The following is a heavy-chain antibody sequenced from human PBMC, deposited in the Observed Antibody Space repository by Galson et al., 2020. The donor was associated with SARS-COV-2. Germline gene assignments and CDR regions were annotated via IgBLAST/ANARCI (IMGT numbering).Heavy chain of an antibody. CDR1: GFTFSDYY. D-gene: IGHD3-10*01. CDR2: ISSSGSTI. V-gene: IGHV3-11*01. Sequence: AGGSLRLSCAASGFTFSDYYMSWIRQAPGKGLEWVSYISSSGSTIYYADSVKGRFTISRDNAKNSLYLQMNSLRAEDTAVYYCARVDLYGSGSSPQPKECYYAYWGQGTLVTGSS. CDR3: ARVDLYGSGSSPQPKECYYAY. J-gene: IGHJ4*02.